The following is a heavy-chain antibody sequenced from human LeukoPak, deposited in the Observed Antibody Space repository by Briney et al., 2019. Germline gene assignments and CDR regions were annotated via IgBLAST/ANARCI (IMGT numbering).Heavy chain of an antibody. CDR3: ARDFGGNSGY. V-gene: IGHV1-2*02. CDR1: GYTFTGYY. D-gene: IGHD4-23*01. CDR2: VNPNSGGT. J-gene: IGHJ4*02. Sequence: ASVKVSCKASGYTFTGYYMHWVRQAPGQGLEWMGWVNPNSGGTNYAQKFQGRVTMTRDTSISTAYMELSRLRSDDTAVYYCARDFGGNSGYWGQGTLVTVSS.